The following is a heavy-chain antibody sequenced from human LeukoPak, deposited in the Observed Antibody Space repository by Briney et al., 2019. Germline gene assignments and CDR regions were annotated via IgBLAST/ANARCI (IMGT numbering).Heavy chain of an antibody. CDR2: LYSDGRT. Sequence: GGSLRLPCEASGFTVSSTFMSWVRQAPGEGLEWVSALYSDGRTYYADSVRGRFTISRDNSKNTLYLQMNSLRAEDTAVYYCARGDNWNGVGAFDVWGQGTLVTVSS. CDR3: ARGDNWNGVGAFDV. J-gene: IGHJ3*01. CDR1: GFTVSSTF. D-gene: IGHD1-20*01. V-gene: IGHV3-53*01.